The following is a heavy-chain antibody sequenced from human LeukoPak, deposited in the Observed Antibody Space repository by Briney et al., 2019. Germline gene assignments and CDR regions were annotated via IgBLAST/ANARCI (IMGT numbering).Heavy chain of an antibody. D-gene: IGHD5-24*01. Sequence: PGGSLRLSCAASGFTFSSYAMSWVRQAPGKGLEWVSAIRGSGGSTYYADSVQGRFTISRDNSKNTLYLQMNSLRAEDTAVYYCAKERVGDGYINWGDYWGQGPLITVPS. J-gene: IGHJ4*02. CDR1: GFTFSSYA. V-gene: IGHV3-23*01. CDR3: AKERVGDGYINWGDY. CDR2: IRGSGGST.